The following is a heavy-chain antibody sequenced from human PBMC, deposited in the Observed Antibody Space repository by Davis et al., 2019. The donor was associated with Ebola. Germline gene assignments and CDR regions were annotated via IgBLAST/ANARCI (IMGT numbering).Heavy chain of an antibody. Sequence: SETLSLTCAVSGGSISSSNRWRWVRQPPGKGLAWIGEIYHSGSTNYNPSLKSRVTISVDKSKNQFSLKLSSVTAADTAVYYCARDQRYYYGSGSYYMGYYFDYWGQGTLVTVSS. CDR2: IYHSGST. J-gene: IGHJ4*02. CDR3: ARDQRYYYGSGSYYMGYYFDY. CDR1: GGSISSSNR. V-gene: IGHV4-4*02. D-gene: IGHD3-10*01.